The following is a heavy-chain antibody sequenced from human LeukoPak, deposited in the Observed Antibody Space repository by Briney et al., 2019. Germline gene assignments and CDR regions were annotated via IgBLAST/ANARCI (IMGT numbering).Heavy chain of an antibody. CDR2: ISSSGSTI. V-gene: IGHV3-48*03. J-gene: IGHJ3*02. CDR3: ARDCGGGSCYGPYDAFNI. Sequence: PGGSLRLSCAASGFTFSSYEMNWVRQAPGKGLEWVSYISSSGSTIYYADSVKGRFTISRDNAKNSLYLQMNSLRAEDTAVYYWARDCGGGSCYGPYDAFNIWGQGQWSPSLQ. D-gene: IGHD2-15*01. CDR1: GFTFSSYE.